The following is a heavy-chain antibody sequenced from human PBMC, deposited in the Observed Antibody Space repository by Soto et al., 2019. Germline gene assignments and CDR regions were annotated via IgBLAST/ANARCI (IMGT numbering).Heavy chain of an antibody. CDR2: INHSGST. CDR1: GGSFSGYY. Sequence: SETLSLTCAVYGGSFSGYYWSWIRQPPGKGLEWIGEINHSGSTNYNPSLKSRVTISVDTSKNQFSLKLSSVTAADTAVYYCAGVPVAGPLRDYWGQGTLVTVSS. J-gene: IGHJ4*02. CDR3: AGVPVAGPLRDY. V-gene: IGHV4-34*01. D-gene: IGHD6-19*01.